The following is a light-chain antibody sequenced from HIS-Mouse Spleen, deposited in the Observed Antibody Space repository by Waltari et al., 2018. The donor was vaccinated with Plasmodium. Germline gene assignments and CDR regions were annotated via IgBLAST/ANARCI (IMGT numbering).Light chain of an antibody. CDR3: QKYNNWSFT. V-gene: IGKV3-15*01. CDR1: QSVSSN. Sequence: EIVMTQSPATLSVSPGERATLSCRASQSVSSNLAWYQQKPGQPPRLLIYCASTRATGIPASFSGSGSGTEYTLTISRLQSEDFAVYYCQKYNNWSFTFGPGTKVDIK. J-gene: IGKJ3*01. CDR2: CAS.